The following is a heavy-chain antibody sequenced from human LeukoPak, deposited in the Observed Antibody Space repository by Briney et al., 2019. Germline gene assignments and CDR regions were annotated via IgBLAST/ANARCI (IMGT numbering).Heavy chain of an antibody. Sequence: QAGGSLRLSCAASGFTFSNYWMSWVRQAPGKGLEWVANINQYGNDKYYVDSVKGRFTISRDNAKNSLYLQMNSLRAEDTAVYYCARDGWDYDFWSGYYGPDYWGQGTLVTVSS. CDR3: ARDGWDYDFWSGYYGPDY. CDR2: INQYGNDK. CDR1: GFTFSNYW. V-gene: IGHV3-7*01. J-gene: IGHJ4*02. D-gene: IGHD3-3*01.